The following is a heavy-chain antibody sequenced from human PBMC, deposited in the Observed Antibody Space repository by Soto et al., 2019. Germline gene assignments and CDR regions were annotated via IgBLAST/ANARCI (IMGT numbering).Heavy chain of an antibody. CDR1: GYTFSDYY. CDR2: IDTSGTKI. J-gene: IGHJ4*02. V-gene: IGHV3-11*01. CDR3: ASHYDMWSGYLSPVDY. Sequence: QVQLVESGGDLVKPGGSLRLSCAASGYTFSDYYMSWIRQAPGKGLEWISYIDTSGTKIYYADSVKGRFTITRDNAKNSLYLEVNSLRDEDTAVYYCASHYDMWSGYLSPVDYRGQGTLVTVSS. D-gene: IGHD3-3*01.